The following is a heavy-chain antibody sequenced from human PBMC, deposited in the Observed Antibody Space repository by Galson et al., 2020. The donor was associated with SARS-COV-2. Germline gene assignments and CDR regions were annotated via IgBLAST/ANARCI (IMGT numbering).Heavy chain of an antibody. V-gene: IGHV3-7*01. J-gene: IGHJ6*03. CDR2: IKQDGSEK. CDR3: AKAEGTLGYCSSTRCPHYYYYYMDV. D-gene: IGHD2-2*01. CDR1: GFTFSSYW. Sequence: QLGESLKISCAASGFTFSSYWMSWVRQAPGKGLEWVANIKQDGSEKYYVDSVTGRFTISRDNAKNSLYLQMNSLRAEDTAVCYFAKAEGTLGYCSSTRCPHYYYYYMDVWGKGTTVTVSS.